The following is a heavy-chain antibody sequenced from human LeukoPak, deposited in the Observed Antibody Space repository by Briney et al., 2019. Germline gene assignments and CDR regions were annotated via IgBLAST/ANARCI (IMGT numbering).Heavy chain of an antibody. CDR3: PGWSSGKGARLVY. CDR1: GFTASRLY. D-gene: IGHD3-10*01. CDR2: ISSGGST. J-gene: IGHJ4*02. V-gene: IGHV3-53*01. Sequence: GGSLSPSRSLAGFTASRLYARWVRQAPGKGLEWVSVISSGGSTYYADSVKGRFTISRDNSKNTLYLQMNSLRAEDTSVYYCPGWSSGKGARLVYWGEGTLVTVSS.